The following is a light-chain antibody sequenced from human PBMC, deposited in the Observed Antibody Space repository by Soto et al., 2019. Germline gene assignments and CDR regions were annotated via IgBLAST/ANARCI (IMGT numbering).Light chain of an antibody. Sequence: QSALTQPRSVSGSPGQSVTISCTGTSSDVGGYNFVSWYQHHPGKAPKLLIYDVSKRPSGVPDRFSGSKSGNTASLTISGLQAEDEADYYCCSYAASYTWVFGGRTKLTVL. CDR1: SSDVGGYNF. J-gene: IGLJ3*02. V-gene: IGLV2-11*01. CDR3: CSYAASYTWV. CDR2: DVS.